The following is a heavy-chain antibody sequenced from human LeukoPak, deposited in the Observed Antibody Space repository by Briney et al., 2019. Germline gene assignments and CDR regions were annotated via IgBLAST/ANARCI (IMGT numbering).Heavy chain of an antibody. V-gene: IGHV3-48*03. D-gene: IGHD4-17*01. CDR3: ARVAINDYGDYFDY. CDR1: GFTFSSYE. CDR2: ISSSDSTI. Sequence: GGSLRLSCAASGFTFSSYEMNWVRQAPGKGLEWVSYISSSDSTIYYADSVKGRFTISRDNAKNSLYLQMNSLRAEDTAVYYCARVAINDYGDYFDYWGQGTLVTASS. J-gene: IGHJ4*02.